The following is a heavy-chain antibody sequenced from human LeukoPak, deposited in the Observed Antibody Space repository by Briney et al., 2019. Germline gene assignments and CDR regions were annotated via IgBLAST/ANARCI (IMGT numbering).Heavy chain of an antibody. V-gene: IGHV4-39*01. CDR3: ARQYSGYLRNWFDP. CDR1: GGSISSSSYY. CDR2: IYYSGST. D-gene: IGHD5-12*01. Sequence: SETLSLTCTVSGGSISSSSYYWGWIRQPPGKGLEWIGSIYYSGSTYYNPSLKSRVTISVDTSKNQFSLKLSSVTAADTAVYYCARQYSGYLRNWFDPWGQGTLVTVSS. J-gene: IGHJ5*02.